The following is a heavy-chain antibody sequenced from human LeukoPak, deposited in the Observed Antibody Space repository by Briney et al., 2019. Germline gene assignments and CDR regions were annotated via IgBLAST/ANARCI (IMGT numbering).Heavy chain of an antibody. J-gene: IGHJ4*02. D-gene: IGHD2-15*01. CDR2: INPNSGGT. CDR3: ATVKGDIVVVGYYFDY. CDR1: GYTFTGYY. Sequence: ASVKVSCKASGYTFTGYYMHWVRQAPGQGLEWMGWINPNSGGTNYAQKFQGWVTMTRDTSISTAYMELSRLRSDDTAVYYCATVKGDIVVVGYYFDYWGQGTLVTVSS. V-gene: IGHV1-2*04.